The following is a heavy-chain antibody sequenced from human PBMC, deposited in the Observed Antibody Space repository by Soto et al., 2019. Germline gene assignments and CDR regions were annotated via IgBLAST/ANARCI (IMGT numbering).Heavy chain of an antibody. D-gene: IGHD2-2*01. Sequence: QVQLQESGPGLVKPSQTLSLTCTVSGGSISSGNYYWTWIRQHPGKGLEWIGYIYYSGSTYYNPSLKSRVTISVDTSKNQFSLKLPSVTAADTAVYYCASRYCISHSCYLWGMDVWGQGTTVTVSS. CDR3: ASRYCISHSCYLWGMDV. CDR2: IYYSGST. V-gene: IGHV4-31*03. CDR1: GGSISSGNYY. J-gene: IGHJ6*02.